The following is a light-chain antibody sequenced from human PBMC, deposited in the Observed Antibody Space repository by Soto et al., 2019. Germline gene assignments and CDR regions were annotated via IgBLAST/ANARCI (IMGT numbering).Light chain of an antibody. CDR3: SSYGDSSALVI. CDR2: DVS. V-gene: IGLV2-14*03. J-gene: IGLJ2*01. Sequence: QSALTQPASVSGSPGQSITISCTGTSSDVGAYNYVSWYQQHPGKAPKLVIYDVSNRPSGVSNRFSGSKSGNTASLTISGLQAEDEADYNCSSYGDSSALVIFGGGSKVTVL. CDR1: SSDVGAYNY.